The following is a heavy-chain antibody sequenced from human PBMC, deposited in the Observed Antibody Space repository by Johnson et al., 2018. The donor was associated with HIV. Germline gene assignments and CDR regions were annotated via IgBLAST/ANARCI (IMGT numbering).Heavy chain of an antibody. Sequence: QAQLVESGGGVVQPGRSLRLSCAASGFTFSSYGMHWVRQAPGKGLEWVAVIWYDGSNKYYADSVKGRFTISRDNSKNTLYLQMNSLRAEDTAVYYCAKGIAAAASGAFDIWGQGTIVTVSS. J-gene: IGHJ3*02. CDR2: IWYDGSNK. CDR1: GFTFSSYG. D-gene: IGHD6-13*01. V-gene: IGHV3-33*06. CDR3: AKGIAAAASGAFDI.